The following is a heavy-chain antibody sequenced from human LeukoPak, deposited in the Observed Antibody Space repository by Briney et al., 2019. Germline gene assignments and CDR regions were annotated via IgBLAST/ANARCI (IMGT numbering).Heavy chain of an antibody. D-gene: IGHD3-22*01. V-gene: IGHV4-38-2*02. CDR1: NYSITSGYF. J-gene: IGHJ4*02. CDR2: IYHSGTA. Sequence: PSETLSLTCAVSNYSITSGYFWGWIRQPPGKGLEWIASIYHSGTAYYNPSLRNRVTLFVDTSKNQFSLKLTSLTAADTAVYYCARDGVFHDSDGYSFDYWGQGTLVTVSS. CDR3: ARDGVFHDSDGYSFDY.